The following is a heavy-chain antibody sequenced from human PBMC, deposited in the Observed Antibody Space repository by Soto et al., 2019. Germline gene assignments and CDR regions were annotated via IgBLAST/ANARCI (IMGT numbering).Heavy chain of an antibody. CDR1: GFIFSNNW. J-gene: IGHJ4*02. CDR3: ANPTDLDY. D-gene: IGHD4-4*01. Sequence: PGWSLRLSCAASGFIFSNNWMSWVRQAPGKGLEWVASIKPDGNDKYYVDSVKGRFTISRDNAKKSLYLQMNSLRAEDTAVYYCANPTDLDYWGQGTLVTVSS. V-gene: IGHV3-7*01. CDR2: IKPDGNDK.